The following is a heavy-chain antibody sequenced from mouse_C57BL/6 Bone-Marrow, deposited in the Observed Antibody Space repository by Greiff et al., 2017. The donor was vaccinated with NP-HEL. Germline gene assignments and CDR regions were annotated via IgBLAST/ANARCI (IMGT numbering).Heavy chain of an antibody. Sequence: QVQLQQSGAELARPGASVKLSCKASGYTFTSYGISWVKQRTGQGLEWIGEIYPRSGNTYYNEKFKGKATLTADKSSSTAYMERRSLTSEDSAVYFCARELYYGNLDYWGQGTTLTVSS. CDR2: IYPRSGNT. V-gene: IGHV1-81*01. CDR3: ARELYYGNLDY. J-gene: IGHJ2*01. CDR1: GYTFTSYG. D-gene: IGHD2-1*01.